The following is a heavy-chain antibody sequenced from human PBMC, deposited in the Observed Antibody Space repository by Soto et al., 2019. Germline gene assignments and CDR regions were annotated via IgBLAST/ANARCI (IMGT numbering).Heavy chain of an antibody. CDR3: ARRADYFFFQAEDGIRDL. J-gene: IGHJ2*01. V-gene: IGHV5-10-1*01. Sequence: VRQIPGKGLEWMGRIDPRDSETNNSQSFQGRGTISFDKSISTAYLQWSSLMASDTAMYYCARRADYFFFQAEDGIRDL. CDR2: IDPRDSET. D-gene: IGHD4-17*01.